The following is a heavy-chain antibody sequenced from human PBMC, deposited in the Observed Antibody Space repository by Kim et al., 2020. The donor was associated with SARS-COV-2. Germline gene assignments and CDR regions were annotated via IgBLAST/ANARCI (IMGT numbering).Heavy chain of an antibody. V-gene: IGHV6-1*01. CDR3: ARGGSIKRGFDY. D-gene: IGHD3-10*01. CDR1: GDSVSSNSIS. J-gene: IGHJ4*02. CDR2: TYYTSKWYS. Sequence: SQTLSLTCAISGDSVSSNSISYSWIRQSPSRGLEWLGRTYYTSKWYSDYAVSVKGRIAINPDTSKNQFSLQLNSVTPGDTAVYYCARGGSIKRGFDYWGQGTMV.